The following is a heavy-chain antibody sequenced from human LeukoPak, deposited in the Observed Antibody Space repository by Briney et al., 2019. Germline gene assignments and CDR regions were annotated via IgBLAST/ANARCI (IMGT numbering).Heavy chain of an antibody. CDR2: INHSGST. D-gene: IGHD6-13*01. CDR1: GGSFSGYY. Sequence: SETLSLTCAVYGGSFSGYYWSWIRQPPGKGLEWIGEINHSGSTNYNPSLKSRVTISVDTSKNQFSLKLSSVTAADTAVYYCARVYYSNSYDYWYFDLWGRGTLVTVSA. CDR3: ARVYYSNSYDYWYFDL. J-gene: IGHJ2*01. V-gene: IGHV4-34*01.